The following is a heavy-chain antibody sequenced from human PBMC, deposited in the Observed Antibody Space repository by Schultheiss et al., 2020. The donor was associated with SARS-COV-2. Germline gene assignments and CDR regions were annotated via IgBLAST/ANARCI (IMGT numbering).Heavy chain of an antibody. J-gene: IGHJ6*02. CDR3: ARMIAVAGFDYYYGMDV. CDR2: IFSNDEK. CDR1: GFSLSNARMG. Sequence: PTLVKPTQTLTLTCTFSGFSLSNARMGVSWIRQPPGKALEWLAHIFSNDEKSYSTSLKSRLTISKDTSKSQVVLTMTNMDPVDTATYYCARMIAVAGFDYYYGMDVWGQGTTVTVSS. V-gene: IGHV2-26*01. D-gene: IGHD6-19*01.